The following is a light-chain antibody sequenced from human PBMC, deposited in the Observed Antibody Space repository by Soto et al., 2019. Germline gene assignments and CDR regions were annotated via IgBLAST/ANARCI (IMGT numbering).Light chain of an antibody. CDR3: QQYYNWPRT. CDR2: GAS. J-gene: IGKJ1*01. V-gene: IGKV3-15*01. CDR1: QSISSN. Sequence: EIVMTQSSGTLSFSAGERATLSFRAGQSISSNLAWYQQKPGQAPRLLTYGASTRATGIPARFSGSGSGTEFTLTISSLQPEDFAVYYCQQYYNWPRTFGQGTKVDIK.